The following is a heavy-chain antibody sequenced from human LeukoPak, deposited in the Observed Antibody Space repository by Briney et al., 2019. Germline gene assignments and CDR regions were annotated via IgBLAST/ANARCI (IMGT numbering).Heavy chain of an antibody. CDR1: GFTFSPHA. J-gene: IGHJ4*02. CDR3: ARRYSSGWYKEQYYFDY. D-gene: IGHD6-19*01. CDR2: IKQDGSEK. V-gene: IGHV3-7*01. Sequence: GRSLRLSCAAPGFTFSPHAMHWVRQAPGKGLEWVANIKQDGSEKYYVDSVKGRFTISRDNAKNSLYLQMNSLRAEDTAVYYCARRYSSGWYKEQYYFDYWGQGTLVTVSS.